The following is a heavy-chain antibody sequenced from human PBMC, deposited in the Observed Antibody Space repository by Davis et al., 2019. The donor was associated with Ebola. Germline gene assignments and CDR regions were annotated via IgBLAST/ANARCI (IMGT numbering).Heavy chain of an antibody. J-gene: IGHJ3*02. CDR3: ARAMVTMVSFAFDI. Sequence: SETLSLTCTVSGGSISSHYWSWIRQPPGKGLEWIGYIYYSGSTNYNPSLKSRVTISVDKSKNQFSLKLSSVTAADTAVYYCARAMVTMVSFAFDIWGQGTVVTVSS. CDR1: GGSISSHY. CDR2: IYYSGST. V-gene: IGHV4-59*11. D-gene: IGHD3-10*01.